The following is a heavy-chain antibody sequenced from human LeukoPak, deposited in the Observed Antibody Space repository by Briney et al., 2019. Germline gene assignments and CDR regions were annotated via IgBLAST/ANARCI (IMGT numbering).Heavy chain of an antibody. Sequence: SETLSLTCTVSGGSISSYCWSWIRQPPGKGLEWIGYIYYSGSTNYNPSLKSRVTISVDTSKNQFSLKLSSVTAADTAVYYCARVSPYSSGWLFDYWGQGTLVTVSP. D-gene: IGHD6-19*01. J-gene: IGHJ4*02. CDR2: IYYSGST. CDR3: ARVSPYSSGWLFDY. CDR1: GGSISSYC. V-gene: IGHV4-59*01.